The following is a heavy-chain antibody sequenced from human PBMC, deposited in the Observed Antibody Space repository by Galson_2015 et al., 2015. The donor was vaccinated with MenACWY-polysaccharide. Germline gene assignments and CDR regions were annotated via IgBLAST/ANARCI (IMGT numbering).Heavy chain of an antibody. Sequence: SLRLSCAASGFTFSSYSMNWVRQAPGKGLEWVSSISSSSSYIYYADSVKGRFTISRDNAKNPLYLQMNSLRAEDTAVYYCARDRDGDYIFDYWGQGTLVTVSS. CDR3: ARDRDGDYIFDY. CDR1: GFTFSSYS. V-gene: IGHV3-21*01. D-gene: IGHD4-17*01. J-gene: IGHJ4*02. CDR2: ISSSSSYI.